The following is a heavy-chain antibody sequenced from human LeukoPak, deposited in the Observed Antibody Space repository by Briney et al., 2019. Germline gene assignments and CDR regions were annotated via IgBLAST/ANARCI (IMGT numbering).Heavy chain of an antibody. J-gene: IGHJ3*02. CDR2: INPNSGGT. CDR1: GYTLTGYY. D-gene: IGHD3-22*01. CDR3: ARLIAVVPDAFDI. Sequence: GASVKVSCKASGYTLTGYYMHWVRQAPGQGLGWMGWINPNSGGTNYAQKFQGRVTMTRDTSINTAYMELSRLTSDDTAVYYCARLIAVVPDAFDIWGQGTMVTVSS. V-gene: IGHV1-2*02.